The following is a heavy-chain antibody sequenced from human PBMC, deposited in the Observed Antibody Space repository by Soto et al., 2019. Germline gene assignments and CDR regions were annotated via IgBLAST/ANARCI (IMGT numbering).Heavy chain of an antibody. Sequence: QVQLQESGPGLVKPSGTLSLTCAVSSGSISSSNWWSWVRQPPGKGLEWIGEIYHSGSTNYNPSLKSRVTISVHKSKNQFSLKLSSVTAADTAVYYCARRIVVVPAAIRYMDVWGKGTTVTVSS. J-gene: IGHJ6*03. V-gene: IGHV4-4*02. CDR2: IYHSGST. CDR3: ARRIVVVPAAIRYMDV. D-gene: IGHD2-2*02. CDR1: SGSISSSNW.